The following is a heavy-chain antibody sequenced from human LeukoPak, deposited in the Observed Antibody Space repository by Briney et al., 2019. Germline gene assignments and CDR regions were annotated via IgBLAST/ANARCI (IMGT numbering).Heavy chain of an antibody. J-gene: IGHJ4*02. Sequence: GASVKVSCKASGGTFSSYAISWVRQAPGQGLEWMGWIIPIFGTANYAQKFQGRVTITTDESTSTAYMELSSLRSEDTAVYYCARSAITFGGVIGPFDYWGQGTLVTVSS. D-gene: IGHD3-16*02. CDR2: IIPIFGTA. CDR1: GGTFSSYA. V-gene: IGHV1-69*05. CDR3: ARSAITFGGVIGPFDY.